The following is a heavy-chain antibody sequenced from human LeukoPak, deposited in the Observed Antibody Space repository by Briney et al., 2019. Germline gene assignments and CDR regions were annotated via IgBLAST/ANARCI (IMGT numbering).Heavy chain of an antibody. Sequence: PGGSLRLSCAASGFTFSSYWMSWVRQAPMKGLEWVANIKQDGSERYYVDSVKGRFTISRDNAKNSLYLQMNSLRAEDTAVYYCARDSRLYDSSGNFDYWGQGTLVTVSS. CDR2: IKQDGSER. J-gene: IGHJ4*02. D-gene: IGHD3-22*01. V-gene: IGHV3-7*01. CDR1: GFTFSSYW. CDR3: ARDSRLYDSSGNFDY.